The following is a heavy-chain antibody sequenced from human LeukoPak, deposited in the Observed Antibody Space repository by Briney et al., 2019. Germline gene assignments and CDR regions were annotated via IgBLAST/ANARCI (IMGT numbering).Heavy chain of an antibody. V-gene: IGHV3-30-3*01. D-gene: IGHD2-2*01. Sequence: GGSLRLSCAASGFTFSSYAMHWVRQAPGKGLEWVAVISYDGSNKYYADSVKGRFTISRDNSKNTLYLQMNSLRAEDTAVYYCARDTLPAAIWYFDYWGQGTLVTVSS. CDR2: ISYDGSNK. CDR3: ARDTLPAAIWYFDY. CDR1: GFTFSSYA. J-gene: IGHJ4*02.